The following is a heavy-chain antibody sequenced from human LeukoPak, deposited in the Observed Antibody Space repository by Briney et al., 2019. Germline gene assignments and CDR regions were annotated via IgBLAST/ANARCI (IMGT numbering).Heavy chain of an antibody. CDR3: AKDRGIDY. Sequence: LVESGGGVVQPGGSLRPSCAASGFTFSSYGMHWVRQAPGKGLEWVAFIRYDGSNKYYADSVKGRFTISRDNSKNTLYLQMNSLRAEDTAVYYCAKDRGIDYWGQGTLVTVSS. CDR1: GFTFSSYG. J-gene: IGHJ4*02. D-gene: IGHD3-10*01. V-gene: IGHV3-30*02. CDR2: IRYDGSNK.